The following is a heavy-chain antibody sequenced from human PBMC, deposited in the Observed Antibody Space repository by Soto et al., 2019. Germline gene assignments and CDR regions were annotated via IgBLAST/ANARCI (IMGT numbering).Heavy chain of an antibody. CDR3: ARIHTIFGVVIALGPFDY. CDR1: GYSFTSYW. CDR2: IYPGDSDT. D-gene: IGHD3-3*01. Sequence: PGESLKISCKGSGYSFTSYWIGWVRQMPGKGLEWMGIIYPGDSDTRYSPSFQGQVTISADKSISTAYLQWSSLKASDTAMYYCARIHTIFGVVIALGPFDYWGQGTLVTVSS. J-gene: IGHJ4*02. V-gene: IGHV5-51*01.